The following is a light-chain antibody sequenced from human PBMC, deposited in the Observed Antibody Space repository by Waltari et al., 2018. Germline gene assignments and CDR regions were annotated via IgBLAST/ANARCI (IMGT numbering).Light chain of an antibody. CDR2: DVN. V-gene: IGLV2-14*03. J-gene: IGLJ1*01. CDR3: SSYTTGSTRYV. Sequence: QSALTQPPSVSGSPGQSITISCTGTSSDIGACTFVSRDQKHPGKAPKVMIYDVNNRPSGVSSRFSGSKSGNTASLTISGLQAEDEADYYCSSYTTGSTRYVFGSGTKVTVL. CDR1: SSDIGACTF.